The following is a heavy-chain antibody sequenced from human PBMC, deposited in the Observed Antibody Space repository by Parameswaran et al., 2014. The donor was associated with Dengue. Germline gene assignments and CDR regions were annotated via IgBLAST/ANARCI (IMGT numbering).Heavy chain of an antibody. V-gene: IGHV3-23*01. D-gene: IGHD2/OR15-2a*01. CDR3: AALFNALVEDFDI. CDR2: ISGSGGDT. Sequence: WIRQPPGKGLEWVSTISGSGGDTYYADSVKGRFTISRDNSKDTLYLHIDSLRTKDTAVYYCAALFNALVEDFDIWGQGTMVTVSS. J-gene: IGHJ3*02.